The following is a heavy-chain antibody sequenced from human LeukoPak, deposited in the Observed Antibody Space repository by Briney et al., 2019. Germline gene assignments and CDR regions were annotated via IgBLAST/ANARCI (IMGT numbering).Heavy chain of an antibody. CDR3: ARVERWLQWDDFDY. V-gene: IGHV4-39*07. Sequence: PSETLSLTCTVSGGSISSSSYYWGWIRQPPGKGLEWIGSIYYSGSTYYNPSLKSRVTISVDTSKNQFSLKLSSVTAADTAVYYCARVERWLQWDDFDYWGQGTLVTVSS. D-gene: IGHD5-24*01. J-gene: IGHJ4*02. CDR1: GGSISSSSYY. CDR2: IYYSGST.